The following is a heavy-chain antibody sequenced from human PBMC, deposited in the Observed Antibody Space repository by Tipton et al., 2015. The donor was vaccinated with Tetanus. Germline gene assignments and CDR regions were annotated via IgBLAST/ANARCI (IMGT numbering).Heavy chain of an antibody. Sequence: QLVQSGAEVKKPGASVKVSCRASGYTFTGYYIYWVRQAPGQGLEWMGWIDPNSGGTVYAQKFQGRVTMTRDTSISTAYMELRSLRSDDTAVYYCARDRGDYIYYGMDVWGPGTTVTVS. V-gene: IGHV1-2*02. CDR1: GYTFTGYY. CDR3: ARDRGDYIYYGMDV. CDR2: IDPNSGGT. D-gene: IGHD3-22*01. J-gene: IGHJ6*02.